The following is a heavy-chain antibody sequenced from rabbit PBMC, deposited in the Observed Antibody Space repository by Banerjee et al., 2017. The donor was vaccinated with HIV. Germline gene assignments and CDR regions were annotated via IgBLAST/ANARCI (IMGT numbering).Heavy chain of an antibody. CDR3: ARDAWATTSGYYDGFDL. V-gene: IGHV1S45*01. J-gene: IGHJ6*01. CDR2: IYNGDGST. D-gene: IGHD1-1*01. Sequence: EQLVEYGGDLVQPEGSLTLTCKASGIDFSSYYYMCWVRQAPGKGLEWIACIYNGDGSTYYASWVNGRFTISKTSSTTVTLQMTSLTAADTATYFCARDAWATTSGYYDGFDLWGPGTLVTVS. CDR1: GIDFSSYYY.